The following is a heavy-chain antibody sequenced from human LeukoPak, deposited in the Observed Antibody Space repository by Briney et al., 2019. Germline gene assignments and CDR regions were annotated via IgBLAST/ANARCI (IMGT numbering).Heavy chain of an antibody. Sequence: GASVKVSCKASGYTFTSYGISWVRQAPGQGLEWMGWISAYNDNTNYAQKLQGRVTMTTDTSTSTAYMELRSLRSDDTAVYYCAREYCTNGVCSNDYWGQGTLVTVSS. V-gene: IGHV1-18*01. CDR3: AREYCTNGVCSNDY. CDR2: ISAYNDNT. J-gene: IGHJ4*02. D-gene: IGHD2-8*01. CDR1: GYTFTSYG.